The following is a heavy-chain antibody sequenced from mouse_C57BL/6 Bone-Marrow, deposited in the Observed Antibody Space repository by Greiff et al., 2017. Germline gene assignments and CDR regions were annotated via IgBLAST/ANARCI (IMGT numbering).Heavy chain of an antibody. CDR3: AKCGIYYGYSHYAMDY. CDR1: GYTFTSYW. D-gene: IGHD1-1*01. CDR2: IDPSDSYT. V-gene: IGHV1-69*01. J-gene: IGHJ4*01. Sequence: QVQLQQPGAELVMPGASVKLSCKASGYTFTSYWMHWVKQRPGQGLEWIGEIDPSDSYTNYNQKFKGKSTLTVDKSSSTAYMQLSSLTSEDTAVYDSAKCGIYYGYSHYAMDYWGRGTSVTVSS.